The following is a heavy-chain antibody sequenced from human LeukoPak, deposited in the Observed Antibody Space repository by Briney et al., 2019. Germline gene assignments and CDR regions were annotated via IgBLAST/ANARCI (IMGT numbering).Heavy chain of an antibody. D-gene: IGHD3-10*01. CDR1: GYSISSGDY. J-gene: IGHJ4*02. Sequence: SETLSLTCAVSGYSISSGDYWGWIRQSPGKGLEWIGNIFHSGSTYHNPSLKSRVTISVDTSKNEFSLKLSSVTAANTAVYYCARGIYYLIEYWGQGTLVTVSS. V-gene: IGHV4-38-2*01. CDR3: ARGIYYLIEY. CDR2: IFHSGST.